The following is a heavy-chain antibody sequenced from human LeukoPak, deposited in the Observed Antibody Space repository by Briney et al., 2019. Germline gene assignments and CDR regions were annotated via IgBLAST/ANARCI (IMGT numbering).Heavy chain of an antibody. CDR2: IYDSGST. Sequence: PSETLSLTCTVSGGSISSSSYYWGWIRQPPGKGLEWIGSIYDSGSTKYNPSLKSRLTISVDTSKNQFSLKLNSVTAADTAVYYCARSDASFDSSGYHRPFDFWGQGTLVTVSS. CDR3: ARSDASFDSSGYHRPFDF. J-gene: IGHJ4*02. CDR1: GGSISSSSYY. D-gene: IGHD3-22*01. V-gene: IGHV4-39*01.